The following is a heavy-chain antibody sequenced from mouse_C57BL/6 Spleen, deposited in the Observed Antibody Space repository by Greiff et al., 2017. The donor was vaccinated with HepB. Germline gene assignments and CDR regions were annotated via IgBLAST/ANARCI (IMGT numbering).Heavy chain of an antibody. CDR3: ASDYGSLAY. Sequence: QVHVKQPGAELVKPGASVKLSCKASGYTFTSYWMHWVKQRPGQGLEWIGMIHPNSGSTNYNEKFKSKATLTVDKSSSTAYMQLSSLTSEDSAVYYCASDYGSLAYWGQGTLVTVSA. J-gene: IGHJ3*01. D-gene: IGHD1-1*01. CDR2: IHPNSGST. V-gene: IGHV1-64*01. CDR1: GYTFTSYW.